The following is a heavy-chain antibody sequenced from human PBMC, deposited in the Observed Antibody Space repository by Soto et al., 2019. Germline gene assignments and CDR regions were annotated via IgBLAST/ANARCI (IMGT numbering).Heavy chain of an antibody. V-gene: IGHV3-23*01. J-gene: IGHJ6*02. CDR2: VSGSGGNT. CDR1: GFTFSTYA. D-gene: IGHD6-19*01. Sequence: VQLLESGGGLLQPGGSLRLSCAASGFTFSTYAMTWVRQVPGKGPEWVSSVSGSGGNTLYADSVKGRFTISRDNSKNTLYLQMNSLRAGDTAVYYCAKGRAPSGWYPPYYYGMDVWGQGTTVIVSS. CDR3: AKGRAPSGWYPPYYYGMDV.